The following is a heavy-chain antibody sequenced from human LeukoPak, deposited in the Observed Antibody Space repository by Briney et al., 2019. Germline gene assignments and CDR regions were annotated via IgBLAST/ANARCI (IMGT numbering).Heavy chain of an antibody. V-gene: IGHV1-2*02. CDR3: ARDLSYSSSWYDDAFDI. CDR1: GYTFTGYY. D-gene: IGHD6-13*01. J-gene: IGHJ3*02. Sequence: ASVKVSCKASGYTFTGYYMHWVRQAPGQWLEWMGWINPNSGGTNYAQKFQGRVTMTRDTSISTAYMELSRLRSDDTAVYYCARDLSYSSSWYDDAFDIWGQGTMVTVSS. CDR2: INPNSGGT.